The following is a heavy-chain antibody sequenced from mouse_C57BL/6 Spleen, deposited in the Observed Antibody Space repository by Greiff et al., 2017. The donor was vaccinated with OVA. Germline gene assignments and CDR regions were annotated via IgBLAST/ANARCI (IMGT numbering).Heavy chain of an antibody. CDR1: GYTFTDYY. D-gene: IGHD4-1*01. Sequence: EVKLMESGPVLVKPGASVKMSCKASGYTFTDYYMNWVKQSHGKSLEWIGVINPYNGGTSYNQKFKGKATLTVDKSSSTAYMELNSLTSEDSAVYYCARSLLGRGYFDYWGQGTTLTVSS. CDR2: INPYNGGT. V-gene: IGHV1-19*01. CDR3: ARSLLGRGYFDY. J-gene: IGHJ2*01.